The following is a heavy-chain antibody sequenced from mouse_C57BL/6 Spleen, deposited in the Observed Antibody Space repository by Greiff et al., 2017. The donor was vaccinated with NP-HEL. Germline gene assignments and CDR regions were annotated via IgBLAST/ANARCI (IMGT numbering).Heavy chain of an antibody. V-gene: IGHV1-69*01. CDR3: ARTKGGYYSNFGGYFDV. Sequence: QVQLQQSGAELVMPGASVKLSCKASGYTFTSYWMHWVKQRPGQGLEWIGEIDPSDSYTNYNQKFKGKSTLTVDKSSSTAYMQLSSLTSEDSAVYYCARTKGGYYSNFGGYFDVWGTGTTVTVSS. CDR1: GYTFTSYW. D-gene: IGHD2-5*01. J-gene: IGHJ1*03. CDR2: IDPSDSYT.